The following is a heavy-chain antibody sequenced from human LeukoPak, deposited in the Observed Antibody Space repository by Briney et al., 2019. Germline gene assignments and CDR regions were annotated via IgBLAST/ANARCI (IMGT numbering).Heavy chain of an antibody. D-gene: IGHD6-13*01. CDR1: GFTFSSYE. Sequence: GGSLRLSCAASGFTFSSYEMNWVRQAPGKGLEWVSYISSSGSTTYYADSVKGRFTISRDNSKNTLYLQMNSLRAEDTAVYYCAKDAFAIAAAGTRVDYWGQGTLVTVSS. CDR3: AKDAFAIAAAGTRVDY. CDR2: ISSSGSTT. V-gene: IGHV3-48*03. J-gene: IGHJ4*02.